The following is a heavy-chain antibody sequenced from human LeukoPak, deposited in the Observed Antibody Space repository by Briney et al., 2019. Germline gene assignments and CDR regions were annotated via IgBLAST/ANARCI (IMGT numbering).Heavy chain of an antibody. J-gene: IGHJ4*02. CDR2: ISSSGSTI. CDR3: ARSFEYYDYVWGSPALDY. D-gene: IGHD3-16*01. V-gene: IGHV3-48*03. Sequence: GGSLRLSCAASGFTFSNYEMSWVRQAPGKGLEWVSYISSSGSTIYYADSVKGRFTISRDNAKNSLYLQMNSLRAEDTAVYYCARSFEYYDYVWGSPALDYWGQGTLVTVSS. CDR1: GFTFSNYE.